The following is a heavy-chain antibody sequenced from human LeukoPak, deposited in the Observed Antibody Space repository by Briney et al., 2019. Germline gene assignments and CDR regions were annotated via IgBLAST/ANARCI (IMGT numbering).Heavy chain of an antibody. CDR1: GGSISSGGYS. V-gene: IGHV4-61*08. Sequence: SETLSLTCAVSGGSISSGGYSWSWIRQPPGKGLEWIGYIYYSGSTNYNPSLKSRVTISVDTSKNQFSLKLSSVTAADTAVYYCARALPGYYDSSGYWFDPWGQGTLVTVSS. D-gene: IGHD3-22*01. CDR3: ARALPGYYDSSGYWFDP. CDR2: IYYSGST. J-gene: IGHJ5*02.